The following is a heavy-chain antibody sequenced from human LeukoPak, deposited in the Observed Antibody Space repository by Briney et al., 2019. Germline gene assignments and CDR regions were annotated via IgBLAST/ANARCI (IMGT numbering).Heavy chain of an antibody. CDR1: GFTFSSYG. CDR2: IRYDGSNK. CDR3: AKDAANSWYGGYFDY. D-gene: IGHD6-13*01. V-gene: IGHV3-30*02. Sequence: GGSLRLSCAASGFTFSSYGMHWVRQAPGKGLEWVAFIRYDGSNKYYADSVKGRFTISRDNSKNTLYLQMNSLRAEDTAVYYCAKDAANSWYGGYFDYWGQGTLVTVSS. J-gene: IGHJ4*02.